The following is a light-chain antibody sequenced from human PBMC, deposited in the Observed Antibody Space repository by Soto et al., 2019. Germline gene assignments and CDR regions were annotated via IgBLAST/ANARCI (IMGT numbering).Light chain of an antibody. Sequence: EIVMTQSPATVPVSPGERVTLSCRASQSVSIDLAWYQQKPGQAPRLLIYGASSRATGIPDRFSGSGSGTDFTLTISRLEPEDFAVYYCQQYGSSPRTFGQGTKVDIK. CDR3: QQYGSSPRT. CDR2: GAS. V-gene: IGKV3-20*01. CDR1: QSVSID. J-gene: IGKJ1*01.